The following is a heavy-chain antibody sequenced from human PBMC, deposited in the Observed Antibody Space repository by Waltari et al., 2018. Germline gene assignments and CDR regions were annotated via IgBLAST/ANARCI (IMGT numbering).Heavy chain of an antibody. CDR3: ARHTAVPYTRGFDY. J-gene: IGHJ4*02. CDR2: IPRAGRT. Sequence: QVQLQESGPGLVKPSETLSLTCAVSGASVNSDTWWSWVRQSPGAGLEWIGEIPRAGRTNYDPSLQSRVTISIDTSRNHLSLKVTSVTAADTAFYYCARHTAVPYTRGFDYWGQGLLVIVSS. CDR1: GASVNSDTW. D-gene: IGHD3-16*01. V-gene: IGHV4-4*02.